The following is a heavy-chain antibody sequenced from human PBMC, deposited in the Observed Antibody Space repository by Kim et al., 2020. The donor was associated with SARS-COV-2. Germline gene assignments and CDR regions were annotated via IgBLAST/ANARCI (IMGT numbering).Heavy chain of an antibody. CDR1: GGSISSGGYY. J-gene: IGHJ5*02. V-gene: IGHV4-31*03. CDR2: IYYSGST. CDR3: AGSYYYDSSGYYEGWFDP. D-gene: IGHD3-22*01. Sequence: SETLSLTCTVSGGSISSGGYYWSWIRQHPGKGLEWIGYIYYSGSTYYNPSLKSRVTISVDTSKNQFSLKLSSVTAADTAVYYCAGSYYYDSSGYYEGWFDPWGQGTLVTVSS.